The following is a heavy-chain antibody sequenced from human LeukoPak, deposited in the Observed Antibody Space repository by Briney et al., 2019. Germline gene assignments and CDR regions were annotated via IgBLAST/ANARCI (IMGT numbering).Heavy chain of an antibody. V-gene: IGHV3-7*01. CDR2: IKQDGSEK. CDR1: GFTFSTYW. J-gene: IGHJ4*02. CDR3: ARDSRAYSSDWDVDY. Sequence: GGSLRLSCAASGFTFSTYWMSWVRQTPGKGLEWVANIKQDGSEKHYVDSVKGRFTISRDNAKNSLYLQMNSLRAEDTAVYYCARDSRAYSSDWDVDYRGQGTLVTVSS. D-gene: IGHD6-19*01.